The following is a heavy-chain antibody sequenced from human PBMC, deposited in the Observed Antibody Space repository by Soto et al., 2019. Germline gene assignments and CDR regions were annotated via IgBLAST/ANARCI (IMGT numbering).Heavy chain of an antibody. D-gene: IGHD1-26*01. CDR3: ARAPTPGSGNY. CDR2: IYHSGST. CDR1: GYSISSGYY. Sequence: SETLSLTCAVSGYSISSGYYWGWIRQPPGKGLEWIGSIYHSGSTYYNPSLKSRVTISVDTSKNQFSLKLSSVTAADTAVYYCARAPTPGSGNYWGQGTLVTVSS. V-gene: IGHV4-38-2*01. J-gene: IGHJ4*02.